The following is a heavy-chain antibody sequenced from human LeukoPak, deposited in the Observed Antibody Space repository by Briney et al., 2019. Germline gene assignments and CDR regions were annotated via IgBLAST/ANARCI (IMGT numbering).Heavy chain of an antibody. J-gene: IGHJ3*02. CDR1: GFTFSAYA. D-gene: IGHD6-19*01. V-gene: IGHV3-48*04. CDR2: ITTGGSSI. Sequence: GGSLRLSCAASGFTFSAYAMTWVRQAAGKGLECVSHITTGGSSIFYADSVKGRFTISRDNAKKSLYLQMSSLRAEDTAVYYCARDMGSGWRPDAFDIWGQGTMVTVSS. CDR3: ARDMGSGWRPDAFDI.